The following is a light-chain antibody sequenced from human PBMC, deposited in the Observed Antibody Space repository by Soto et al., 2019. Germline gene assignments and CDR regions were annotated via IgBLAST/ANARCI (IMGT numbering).Light chain of an antibody. J-gene: IGKJ4*01. V-gene: IGKV1-9*01. CDR2: GES. Sequence: DIHLTQSPSFLSSSVGDRVTITCRASQGISNNLAWYKQKPRKPPTLLSYGESTLHSGVPSRFRGSGSGTELTLTISSLKPEDFETYYCQQVKSYPRTFGGGTKVDI. CDR3: QQVKSYPRT. CDR1: QGISNN.